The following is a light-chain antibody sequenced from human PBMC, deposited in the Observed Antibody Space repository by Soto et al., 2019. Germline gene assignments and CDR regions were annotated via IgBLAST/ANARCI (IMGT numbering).Light chain of an antibody. J-gene: IGKJ2*01. CDR1: QTVTNSF. V-gene: IGKV3-20*01. CDR2: GIS. CDR3: QQYSTLPHT. Sequence: DNVLTQSPGTLSLSPGERATLSCRASQTVTNSFFAWYQQKPGQAPRLLIYGISSRATGIPDRFSGWGSGTDFTLTISRLEPEDFVVYFCQQYSTLPHTFGHGTKLEVK.